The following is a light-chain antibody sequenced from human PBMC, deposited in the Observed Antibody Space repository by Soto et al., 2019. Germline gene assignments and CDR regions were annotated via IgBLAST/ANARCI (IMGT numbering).Light chain of an antibody. CDR2: DAS. CDR3: QQRSDWPLT. V-gene: IGKV3-11*01. J-gene: IGKJ4*01. CDR1: QTIYKA. Sequence: EIVLTQSPATLSLSPGERATLSCRASQTIYKALAWYRQKPGQAPRLLIYDASNRASGIPARFSGSGSGTDFTLTISGLEPEDFAVYYCQQRSDWPLTFGGGTKLEI.